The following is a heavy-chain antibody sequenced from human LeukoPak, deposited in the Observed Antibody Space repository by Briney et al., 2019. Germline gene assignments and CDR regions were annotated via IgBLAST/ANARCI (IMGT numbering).Heavy chain of an antibody. CDR1: GFTFSSYS. J-gene: IGHJ4*02. Sequence: PGGSLRLSCAASGFTFSSYSMNWVRQAPGKGLEWVSSISSSGSYIYYADSVKGRFTISRDNAKNSLYLQMNSLRAEDTAVYSCARLHSYDLDYWGQGTLVTVSS. D-gene: IGHD5-18*01. CDR2: ISSSGSYI. V-gene: IGHV3-21*01. CDR3: ARLHSYDLDY.